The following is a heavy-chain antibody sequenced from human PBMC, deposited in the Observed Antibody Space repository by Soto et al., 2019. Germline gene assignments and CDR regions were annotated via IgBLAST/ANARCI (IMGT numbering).Heavy chain of an antibody. CDR3: ARDLEYDFWSGYYRGPHYYYYYGMDV. CDR1: GFTFSSYA. D-gene: IGHD3-3*01. J-gene: IGHJ6*02. CDR2: ISGYGGST. Sequence: GGSLRLSCAASGFTFSSYAMSWVRQAPGKGLEWVSAISGYGGSTYYAVSVKGRFTISRDNAKNTLYLQMNSLRAEDTAVYYCARDLEYDFWSGYYRGPHYYYYYGMDVWGQGTTVTVS. V-gene: IGHV3-23*01.